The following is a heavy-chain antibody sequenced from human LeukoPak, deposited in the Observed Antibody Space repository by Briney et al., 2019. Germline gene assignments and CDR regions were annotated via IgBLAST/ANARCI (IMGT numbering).Heavy chain of an antibody. J-gene: IGHJ3*02. CDR3: ARGAYCSGGRCPGAFDI. CDR1: GGSFSGYY. CDR2: IWYDGSNK. D-gene: IGHD2-15*01. Sequence: LSLTCAVYGGSFSGYYWSWIRQPPGKGLEWVTIIWYDGSNKNYADSVKGRFTISRDNSKNTLYLQMNSLRAEDTAVYYCARGAYCSGGRCPGAFDIWGQGTMVTVSS. V-gene: IGHV3-33*08.